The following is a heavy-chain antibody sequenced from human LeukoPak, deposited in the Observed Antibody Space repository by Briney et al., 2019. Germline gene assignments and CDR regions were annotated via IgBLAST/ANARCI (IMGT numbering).Heavy chain of an antibody. V-gene: IGHV4-39*01. Sequence: PSETLSLTCTVSGGSISSSSYYWGWIRQPPGKGLEWIGSSYYSGSTHHNPSLKSRVTISVDTSKNQFSLKLSSVTAADTAVYYCARHDVTIFGVVSATHFDYWGQGTLVTVSS. CDR3: ARHDVTIFGVVSATHFDY. CDR2: SYYSGST. D-gene: IGHD3-3*01. J-gene: IGHJ4*02. CDR1: GGSISSSSYY.